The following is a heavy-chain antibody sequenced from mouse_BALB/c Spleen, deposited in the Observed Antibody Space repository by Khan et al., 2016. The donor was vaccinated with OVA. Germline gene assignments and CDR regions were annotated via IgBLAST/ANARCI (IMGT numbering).Heavy chain of an antibody. CDR2: INPSNGRT. CDR3: ARLYYSWLAH. D-gene: IGHD2-1*01. CDR1: GYTFTTYW. V-gene: IGHV1S81*02. J-gene: IGHJ3*01. Sequence: QVQLKESGVELVKPGASVKLSCKASGYTFTTYWMHWVKQRPGQGLEWIGEINPSNGRTNHNENFKTKATLTVDTSSSTAYMQLSRLTSEDSAVYYCARLYYSWLAHWGQGTLVTVSA.